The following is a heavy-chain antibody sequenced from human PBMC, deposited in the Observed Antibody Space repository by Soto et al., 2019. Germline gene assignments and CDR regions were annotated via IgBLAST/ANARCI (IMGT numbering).Heavy chain of an antibody. CDR2: IYYSGST. CDR3: ASLAYDSSGYRNYYYYGMDV. D-gene: IGHD3-22*01. V-gene: IGHV4-39*01. CDR1: GGSISSSSYY. Sequence: SETLSLTCTVSGGSISSSSYYWGWIRQPPGKGLEWIGSIYYSGSTYYNPSLKSRVTISVDTSKNQFSLKLSSVTAADTAVYYCASLAYDSSGYRNYYYYGMDVWGQGTTVTVSS. J-gene: IGHJ6*02.